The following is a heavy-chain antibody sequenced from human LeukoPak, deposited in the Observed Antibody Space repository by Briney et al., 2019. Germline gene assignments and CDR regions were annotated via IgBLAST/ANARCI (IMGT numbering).Heavy chain of an antibody. CDR1: GGSISSGGYY. D-gene: IGHD4-17*01. CDR3: ARSWDGDYFDY. V-gene: IGHV4-30-2*01. CDR2: NYHSGST. J-gene: IGHJ4*02. Sequence: SQTLSLTCAVSGGSISSGGYYWCWIRQPPGKGPAWIGYNYHSGSTCYNPSLKSRVTISVDRSKNQFSLKLSSVTAADTAVYYCARSWDGDYFDYWGQGTLVTVSS.